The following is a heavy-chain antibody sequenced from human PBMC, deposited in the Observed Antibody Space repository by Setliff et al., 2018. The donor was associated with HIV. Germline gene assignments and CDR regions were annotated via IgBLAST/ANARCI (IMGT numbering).Heavy chain of an antibody. CDR3: ARGVNYYDSRGYAPDAFDI. D-gene: IGHD3-22*01. V-gene: IGHV1-69*10. CDR1: GGTFSSYA. Sequence: SVKVSCKASGGTFSSYAISWVRQAPRQGLEWMGGIIPILGIANYAQRFQGRVTITTDESTSTAYMELSSLRSEDTAVYYCARGVNYYDSRGYAPDAFDIWGQGTMVTVSS. CDR2: IIPILGIA. J-gene: IGHJ3*02.